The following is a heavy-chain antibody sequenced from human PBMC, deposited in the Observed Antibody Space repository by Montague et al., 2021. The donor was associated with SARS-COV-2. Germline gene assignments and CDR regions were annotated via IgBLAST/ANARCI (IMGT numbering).Heavy chain of an antibody. CDR1: GGSFTGYY. CDR2: INHSGSS. Sequence: SETLSLTCAVYGGSFTGYYWTWIRQPPGKGLEWIGEINHSGSSNYSPSLESRVTMSVDTSKNQFSLRLNSVSAADTAVYYCARAQVTIFGVLIMLPAAGAVDVWGQGTTVTVSS. D-gene: IGHD3-3*01. J-gene: IGHJ3*01. V-gene: IGHV4-34*01. CDR3: ARAQVTIFGVLIMLPAAGAVDV.